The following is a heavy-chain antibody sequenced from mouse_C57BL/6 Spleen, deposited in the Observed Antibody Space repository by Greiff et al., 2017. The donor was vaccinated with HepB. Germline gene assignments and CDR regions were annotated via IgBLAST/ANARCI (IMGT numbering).Heavy chain of an antibody. CDR1: GYTFTDYN. CDR2: INPNNGGT. Sequence: VQLQQSGPELVKPGASVKLSCKASGYTFTDYNMPWVQQSPGKSLEWIGYINPNNGGTSYNQKFKGKATLTVNKSSSTAYMELRSLTSEDSAVYYCARPYYGSSYWYFDVWGTGTTVTVSS. D-gene: IGHD1-1*01. CDR3: ARPYYGSSYWYFDV. V-gene: IGHV1-22*01. J-gene: IGHJ1*03.